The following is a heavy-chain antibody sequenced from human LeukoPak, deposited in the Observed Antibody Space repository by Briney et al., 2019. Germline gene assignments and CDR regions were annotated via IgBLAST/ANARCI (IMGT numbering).Heavy chain of an antibody. V-gene: IGHV1-69*13. J-gene: IGHJ6*03. Sequence: GASVKVSCKASGGTFSSYAISWVRQAPGQGLEWMGGIIPIFGTANYAQKFQGRVTITADESTSTANMELRSLRSDDTAVYYCARGPPTIFGVVVDYYYYMDVWGKGTTVTVSS. CDR1: GGTFSSYA. CDR3: ARGPPTIFGVVVDYYYYMDV. CDR2: IIPIFGTA. D-gene: IGHD3-3*01.